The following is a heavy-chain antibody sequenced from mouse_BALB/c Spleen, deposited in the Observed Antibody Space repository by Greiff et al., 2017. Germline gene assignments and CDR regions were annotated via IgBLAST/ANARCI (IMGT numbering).Heavy chain of an antibody. CDR3: DAGGKVHYAMDY. Sequence: EVQLQESGAELVRSGASVKLSCTASGFNIKDDYRHRVKQRPEQGLEWSGWIDPENGDTEYAPKFQGKATMTADTSSNTAYLQLNSLTTEDTAVYYCDAGGKVHYAMDYWGQGTSVTVSS. J-gene: IGHJ4*01. V-gene: IGHV14-4*02. CDR1: GFNIKDDY. D-gene: IGHD2-1*01. CDR2: IDPENGDT.